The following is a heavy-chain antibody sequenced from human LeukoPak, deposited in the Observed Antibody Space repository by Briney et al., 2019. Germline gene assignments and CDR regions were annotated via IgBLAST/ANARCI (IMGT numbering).Heavy chain of an antibody. D-gene: IGHD2-2*01. Sequence: ASVRVSCKASGGTFSSYAISWVRRAPGQGLEWMGGIIPIFGTANYAQKFQGRVTITADESTSTAYMELSSLRSEDTAVYYCARAYCSSTSCYAPTDYYYGMDVWGKGTTVTVSS. CDR2: IIPIFGTA. CDR3: ARAYCSSTSCYAPTDYYYGMDV. J-gene: IGHJ6*04. CDR1: GGTFSSYA. V-gene: IGHV1-69*13.